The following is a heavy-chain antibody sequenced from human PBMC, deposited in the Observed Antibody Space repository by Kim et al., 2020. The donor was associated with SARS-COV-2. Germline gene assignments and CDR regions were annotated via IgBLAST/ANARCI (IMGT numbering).Heavy chain of an antibody. Sequence: GGSLRLSCAASGFTFSSYSMNWVRQAPGKGLEWVSSISSSSSYIYYADSVKGRFTISRDNAKNSLYLQMNSLRAEDTAVYYCARESHGSGSYTPGYYYYGMDVWGQGTTVTVSS. J-gene: IGHJ6*02. CDR1: GFTFSSYS. CDR2: ISSSSSYI. CDR3: ARESHGSGSYTPGYYYYGMDV. D-gene: IGHD3-10*01. V-gene: IGHV3-21*01.